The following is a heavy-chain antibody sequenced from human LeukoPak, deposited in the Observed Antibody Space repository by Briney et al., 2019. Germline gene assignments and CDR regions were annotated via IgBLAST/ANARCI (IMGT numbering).Heavy chain of an antibody. CDR2: ISDGGTNK. D-gene: IGHD5-18*01. CDR1: GFTFSTYD. J-gene: IGHJ4*02. CDR3: AKTPTGYSYGLMDY. Sequence: PGSSLRLSCAASGFTFSTYDTHWVRQAPGKGLEWLAVISDGGTNKYYADSVKGRFTISRDNSNNTLYLEVNSLRAEDTAVYYCAKTPTGYSYGLMDYWGQGTLVTVSS. V-gene: IGHV3-30*18.